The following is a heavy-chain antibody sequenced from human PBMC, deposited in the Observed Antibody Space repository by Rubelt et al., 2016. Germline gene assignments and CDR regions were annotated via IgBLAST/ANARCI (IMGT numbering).Heavy chain of an antibody. CDR3: ARDHSSGWYLEGFFDY. Sequence: QVQLQESGPGLVKPSEALSLTCTVSGYSISSGYYWGWIRQPPGKGLEWIGGIYPSGRTYYNPSLKRRVTISVDTSKNQFSLKLSSVTAADTAVYYCARDHSSGWYLEGFFDYWGQGTLVTVSS. CDR1: GYSISSGYY. V-gene: IGHV4-38-2*02. D-gene: IGHD6-19*01. J-gene: IGHJ4*02. CDR2: IYPSGRT.